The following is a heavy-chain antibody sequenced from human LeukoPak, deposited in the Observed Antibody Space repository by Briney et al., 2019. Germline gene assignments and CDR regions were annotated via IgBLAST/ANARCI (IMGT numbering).Heavy chain of an antibody. CDR3: ARDSSGWYHWFDP. Sequence: GGTLRLSCAASGFTLSNYGMNWVRQAPGKGLEWVSYISSSGTTIYYTDSVKGRFTISRDNAKNSLYLQMNSLRAEDTAVYYCARDSSGWYHWFDPWGQGTLVTVSS. CDR2: ISSSGTTI. V-gene: IGHV3-48*04. D-gene: IGHD6-19*01. CDR1: GFTLSNYG. J-gene: IGHJ5*02.